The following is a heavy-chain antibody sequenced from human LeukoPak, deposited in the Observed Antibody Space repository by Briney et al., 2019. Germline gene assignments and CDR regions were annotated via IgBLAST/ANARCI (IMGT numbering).Heavy chain of an antibody. Sequence: GASVKVSCKASGYTFTTYYMHWVRQAPGQGLEWMGIINPSGGSTNYAQKFQGRVTMTRDTSISTAYMQLNSLRSDDTAVYYCARGGDGNRRDFDYWGQGTLVTVSS. CDR3: ARGGDGNRRDFDY. V-gene: IGHV1-46*01. CDR1: GYTFTTYY. D-gene: IGHD5-24*01. CDR2: INPSGGST. J-gene: IGHJ4*02.